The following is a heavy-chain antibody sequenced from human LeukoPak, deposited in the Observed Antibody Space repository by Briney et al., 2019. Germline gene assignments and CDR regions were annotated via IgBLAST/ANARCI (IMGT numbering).Heavy chain of an antibody. V-gene: IGHV4-34*01. Sequence: SETLSLTCAVYGGSFSDYYWSWIRQPPGKGLEGIGSIYYSGSTYYNPSLKSRSTISVDASKNQFSLKLRSVTATDTAVYYCARQSGYSSSWYFDYWGQGTLVTVSS. CDR1: GGSFSDYY. D-gene: IGHD6-13*01. CDR3: ARQSGYSSSWYFDY. J-gene: IGHJ4*02. CDR2: IYYSGST.